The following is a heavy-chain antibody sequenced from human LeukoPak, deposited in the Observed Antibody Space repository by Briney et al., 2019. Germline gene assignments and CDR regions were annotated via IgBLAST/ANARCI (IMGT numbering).Heavy chain of an antibody. CDR1: GFTFSSYE. J-gene: IGHJ4*02. CDR2: ISSSGTTI. V-gene: IGHV3-48*03. D-gene: IGHD5-24*01. Sequence: PAGSLRLSCTASGFTFSSYEMNWVRQAPGKGLEWVSYISSSGTTIYYADSVKGGFTISRDNAKNSLYLQMNSLRAEDTADYYCARRTDGYTSNWGQRTLVTVSS. CDR3: ARRTDGYTSN.